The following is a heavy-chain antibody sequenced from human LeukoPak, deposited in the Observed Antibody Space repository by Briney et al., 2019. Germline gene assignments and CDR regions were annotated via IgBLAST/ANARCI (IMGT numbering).Heavy chain of an antibody. V-gene: IGHV3-33*06. J-gene: IGHJ3*01. CDR1: GFTFSTYG. Sequence: PGRSVRLSCAATGFTFSTYGMHWVRQAPGKGLEGGAVIWSDGNNKFYADSVKGRFTFSRDNSRNTLSLQMNSLGADDTAVKYCVKERGPFDAFDVRGQGIMVTVSS. CDR3: VKERGPFDAFDV. CDR2: IWSDGNNK.